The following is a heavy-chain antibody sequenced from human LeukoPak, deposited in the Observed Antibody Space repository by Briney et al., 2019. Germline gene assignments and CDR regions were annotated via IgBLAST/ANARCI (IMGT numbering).Heavy chain of an antibody. CDR1: GFTFSSYE. D-gene: IGHD3-10*02. V-gene: IGHV3-48*03. CDR3: ARNVRGYFDY. J-gene: IGHJ4*02. Sequence: GGSLRLSYAASGFTFSSYEMNWVRQAPGKGLEWVSYISSSGSTIYYADSVKGRFTISRDNAKNSLYLQMNSLRAEDTAVYYCARNVRGYFDYWGQGTLVTVSS. CDR2: ISSSGSTI.